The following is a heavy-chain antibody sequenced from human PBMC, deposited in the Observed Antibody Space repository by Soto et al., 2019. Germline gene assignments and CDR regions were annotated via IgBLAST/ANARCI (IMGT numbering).Heavy chain of an antibody. V-gene: IGHV3-30-3*01. CDR3: ARGCAPALWCYFDF. Sequence: QVQLVQSGGGVVQPGRSLRLSCAASGLTFSHHAMHWVRQAPGKGLEWVAVISYDGSIKHYADSVKGRFTISRDNSKNTVYLQMNSLRVEDTAVYFCARGCAPALWCYFDFAGRGTLVTVSS. D-gene: IGHD2-21*01. CDR2: ISYDGSIK. J-gene: IGHJ4*02. CDR1: GLTFSHHA.